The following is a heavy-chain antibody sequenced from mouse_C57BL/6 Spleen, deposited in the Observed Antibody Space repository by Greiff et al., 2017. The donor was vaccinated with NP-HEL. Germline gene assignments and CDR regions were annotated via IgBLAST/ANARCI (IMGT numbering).Heavy chain of an antibody. Sequence: QVQLQQPGAELVKPGASVKLSCKASGYTFTSYWMQWVKQRPGQGLEWIGEIDPSDSYTNYNQKFKGKATLTVDTSSSTAYMQLSSLTSEDSAVYYCARALYYSNARGFAYWGQGTLVTVSA. J-gene: IGHJ3*01. V-gene: IGHV1-50*01. D-gene: IGHD2-5*01. CDR1: GYTFTSYW. CDR2: IDPSDSYT. CDR3: ARALYYSNARGFAY.